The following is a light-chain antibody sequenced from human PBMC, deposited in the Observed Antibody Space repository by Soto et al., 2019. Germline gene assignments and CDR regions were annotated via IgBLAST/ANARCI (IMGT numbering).Light chain of an antibody. CDR1: SSDVGGYNY. Sequence: QAVVTQPRSVSGSPGQSVTMSCTGTSSDVGGYNYVSWYQQYPGKAPKLIIYDVTKRPSGVPDRFSGSKSGNTASLTIFGLQAEDEADYYCCSFAGSYTYVVLGGRTKLTVL. CDR2: DVT. CDR3: CSFAGSYTYVV. J-gene: IGLJ2*01. V-gene: IGLV2-11*01.